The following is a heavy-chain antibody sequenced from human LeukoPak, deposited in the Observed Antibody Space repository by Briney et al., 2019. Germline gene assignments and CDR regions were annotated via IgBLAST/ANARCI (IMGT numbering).Heavy chain of an antibody. CDR1: GFTFSSYN. Sequence: GGSLRLSCAASGFTFSSYNMNWVRQAPGKGLEWVSSISSSSTYINYADSVKGRSTISRDNAKNSLFLQMNSLRAEDTAVYYCARANSADYWGQGTLVTVSS. CDR3: ARANSADY. V-gene: IGHV3-21*01. J-gene: IGHJ4*02. CDR2: ISSSSTYI. D-gene: IGHD4-11*01.